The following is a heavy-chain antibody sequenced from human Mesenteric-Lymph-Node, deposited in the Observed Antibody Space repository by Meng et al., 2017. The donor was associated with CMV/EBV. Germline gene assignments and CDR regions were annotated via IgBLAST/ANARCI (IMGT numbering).Heavy chain of an antibody. CDR3: ARDWRATEYYYGMDV. Sequence: SETLSLTCTVSGGSISSSSYYWGWIRQPPGKGLEWIGSIYYSGSTYYNQSLKSRVTISVDTSKNQFSLKLSSVTAADTAVYYCARDWRATEYYYGMDVWGQGTTVTVSS. D-gene: IGHD5-12*01. J-gene: IGHJ6*02. V-gene: IGHV4-39*07. CDR1: GGSISSSSYY. CDR2: IYYSGST.